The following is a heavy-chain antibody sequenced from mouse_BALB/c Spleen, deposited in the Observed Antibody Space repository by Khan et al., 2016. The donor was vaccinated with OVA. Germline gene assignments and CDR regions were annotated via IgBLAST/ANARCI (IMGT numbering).Heavy chain of an antibody. J-gene: IGHJ4*01. CDR1: GFDFSRYW. CDR2: INPDSSTI. D-gene: IGHD2-2*01. V-gene: IGHV4-1*02. CDR3: ARGLRRYYYAMDY. Sequence: EVKLLESGGGLVQPGGSLKLSCAASGFDFSRYWMSWVRQAPGKGLEWIGEINPDSSTINYTPSLKDKFIISRDNAKNMLYLQMSKVRSEDTALYYCARGLRRYYYAMDYWGQGTSVTVSS.